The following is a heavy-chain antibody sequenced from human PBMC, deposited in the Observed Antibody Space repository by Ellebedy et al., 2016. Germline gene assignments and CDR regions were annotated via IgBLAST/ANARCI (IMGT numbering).Heavy chain of an antibody. J-gene: IGHJ5*02. CDR2: ISSSSSTI. CDR1: GFTFSSYS. CDR3: ARDSPLGGPNWFDP. D-gene: IGHD2-15*01. V-gene: IGHV3-48*02. Sequence: GESLKISXAASGFTFSSYSMNWVRQAPGKGLEWVSYISSSSSTIYYADSVKGRFTISRDNAKNSLYLQMNSLRDEDTAVYYCARDSPLGGPNWFDPWGQGTLVTVSS.